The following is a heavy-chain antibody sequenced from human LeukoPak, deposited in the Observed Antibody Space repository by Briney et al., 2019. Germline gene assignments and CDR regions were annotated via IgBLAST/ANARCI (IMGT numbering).Heavy chain of an antibody. CDR2: ISYDGSNK. Sequence: GGSLRLSCAASGFTFSSYGMHWVRQAPGKGLEWVAVISYDGSNKYYADSVKGRFTISRDNAKNSLYLQMNSLRAEDTALYYCAKDINGGLYSSGWEDAFDIWGQGTMVTVSS. D-gene: IGHD6-19*01. CDR1: GFTFSSYG. V-gene: IGHV3-30*18. J-gene: IGHJ3*02. CDR3: AKDINGGLYSSGWEDAFDI.